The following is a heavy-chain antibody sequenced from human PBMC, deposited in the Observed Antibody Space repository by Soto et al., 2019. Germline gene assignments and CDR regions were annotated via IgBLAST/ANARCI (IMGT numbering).Heavy chain of an antibody. CDR1: GSTFSTYA. CDR2: ISASGRT. V-gene: IGHV3-23*01. CDR3: AKLKDADYSASDH. Sequence: EVQLLESGGGLVQPGGSLRLSCAASGSTFSTYAMTWVRQAPGKGLEWLSAISASGRTYYADSVKGRFTISRDNSKNTLSVQMNSLRAEDTAVYYCAKLKDADYSASDHWGQGTLVTVSS. D-gene: IGHD4-17*01. J-gene: IGHJ5*02.